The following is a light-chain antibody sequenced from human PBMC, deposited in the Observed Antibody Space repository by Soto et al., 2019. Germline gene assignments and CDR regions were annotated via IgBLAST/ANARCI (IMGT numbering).Light chain of an antibody. CDR2: DAS. CDR3: QQRSNWPSST. J-gene: IGKJ2*01. Sequence: EIVLTQSPATLSLSPGERATLSCRASQSVSSYLAWYQQKPGQAPRLLLYDASNRAIGIPARFSGSGSGTDFSLTISSLEPEDFAVYYCQQRSNWPSSTFGQGTKLEIK. CDR1: QSVSSY. V-gene: IGKV3-11*01.